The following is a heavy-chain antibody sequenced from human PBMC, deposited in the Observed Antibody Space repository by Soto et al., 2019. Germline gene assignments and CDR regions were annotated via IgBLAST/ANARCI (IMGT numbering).Heavy chain of an antibody. CDR2: IIPIFGTA. Sequence: ASVKVSCQASGGTFSSYAISWVRQAPGQGLEWMGGIIPIFGTANYAQKFQGRVTITADESTSTAYMELSSLRSEDTAVYYCARDLYDSSGYPYWGQGTLVTVSS. CDR1: GGTFSSYA. D-gene: IGHD3-22*01. V-gene: IGHV1-69*13. J-gene: IGHJ4*02. CDR3: ARDLYDSSGYPY.